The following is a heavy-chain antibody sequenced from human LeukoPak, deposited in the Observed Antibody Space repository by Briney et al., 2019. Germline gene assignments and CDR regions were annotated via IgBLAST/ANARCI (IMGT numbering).Heavy chain of an antibody. CDR3: ARDYGSGGGRYFDY. J-gene: IGHJ4*02. CDR1: GGSISSGGYS. D-gene: IGHD3-10*01. CDR2: IYHSGST. Sequence: PSQTLSLTCAVSGGSISSGGYSWSWIRQPPGKGLEWIGYIYHSGSTNYNPSLKSRVTISVDKSKNQFSLKLSSVTAADTAVYYCARDYGSGGGRYFDYWGQGTLVTVSS. V-gene: IGHV4-30-2*01.